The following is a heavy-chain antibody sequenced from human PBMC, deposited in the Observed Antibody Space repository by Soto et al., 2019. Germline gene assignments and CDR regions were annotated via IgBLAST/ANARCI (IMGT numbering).Heavy chain of an antibody. CDR2: ISGGGGST. Sequence: EVQLLESGGGLVQPGGSLRLSCAASGFTFSSYAMSWVRQAPGKGLEWVSAISGGGGSTYYADSVKGRFTISRDNSKNTLWLQLSRLGAEDTAEYDWATRGLGQDACDIWGQGRMVSASS. D-gene: IGHD3-16*01. J-gene: IGHJ3*02. CDR3: ATRGLGQDACDI. CDR1: GFTFSSYA. V-gene: IGHV3-23*01.